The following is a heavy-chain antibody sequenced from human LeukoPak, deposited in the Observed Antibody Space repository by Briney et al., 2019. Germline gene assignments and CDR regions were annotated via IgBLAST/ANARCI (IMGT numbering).Heavy chain of an antibody. CDR3: AKDLGLRLGELSFEGFDY. J-gene: IGHJ4*02. V-gene: IGHV3-30*02. D-gene: IGHD3-16*02. CDR2: IRYDGSNK. CDR1: GFTFSNAW. Sequence: HPGGSLRLSCAASGFTFSNAWMSWVRQAPGKGLEWVAFIRYDGSNKYYADSVKGRFTISRDNSKNTLYLQMNSLRAEDTAVYYCAKDLGLRLGELSFEGFDYWGQGTLVTVSS.